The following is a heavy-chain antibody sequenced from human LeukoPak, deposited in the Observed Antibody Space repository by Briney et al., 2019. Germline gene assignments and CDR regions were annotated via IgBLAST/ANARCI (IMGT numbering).Heavy chain of an antibody. CDR1: GGTFSSYA. J-gene: IGHJ6*03. Sequence: SVKVSCKASGGTFSSYAISWVRQAPGQGLEWMGRIIPILGIANYAQKFQGRVTITADKSTSTAHMELSSLRSEDTAVYYCARGPLRFLEWQKDYYMDVWGKGTTVTVSS. D-gene: IGHD3-3*01. CDR3: ARGPLRFLEWQKDYYMDV. V-gene: IGHV1-69*04. CDR2: IIPILGIA.